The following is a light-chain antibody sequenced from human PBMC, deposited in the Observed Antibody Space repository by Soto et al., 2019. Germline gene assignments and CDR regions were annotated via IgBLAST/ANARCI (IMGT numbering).Light chain of an antibody. CDR3: QQYGWSPLLP. J-gene: IGKJ4*01. V-gene: IGKV3-20*01. CDR2: GAS. CDR1: QSVSSSY. Sequence: EIVLTQSPGTLSLSPGERATLSCRASQSVSSSYLAWYQQKPGQAPRLLIYGASSRATGIPDRFSGSGSGTDFTLTISRLEPEDFAVYYCQQYGWSPLLPFGGGTKVEIK.